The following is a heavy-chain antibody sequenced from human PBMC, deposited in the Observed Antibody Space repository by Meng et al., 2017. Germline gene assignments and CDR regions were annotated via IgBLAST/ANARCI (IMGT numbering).Heavy chain of an antibody. CDR1: GFTFSSYS. CDR3: ARDRLRGFGELQNNYYGMDV. J-gene: IGHJ6*02. CDR2: ISSSSSYI. V-gene: IGHV3-21*01. D-gene: IGHD3-10*01. Sequence: GESLKISCAASGFTFSSYSMNWVRQAPGKGLEWVSSISSSSSYIYYADSVKGRFTISRDNAKNSLYLQMSSLRAEDTAVYYCARDRLRGFGELQNNYYGMDVWGQGTTVTVSS.